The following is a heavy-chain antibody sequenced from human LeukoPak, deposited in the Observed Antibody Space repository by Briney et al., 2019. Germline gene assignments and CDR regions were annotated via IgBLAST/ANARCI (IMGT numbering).Heavy chain of an antibody. Sequence: SETLSLTCTVSGGSLSSYYWSWIRQPPGKGLEWIGYIYYTGSTNYNPSLKSRLTISLDTSKNQFSLSLSSVTAADTAVYYCARHVYGSGSYLGYGIDVWGQGTTVTVSS. CDR3: ARHVYGSGSYLGYGIDV. V-gene: IGHV4-59*08. J-gene: IGHJ6*02. D-gene: IGHD3-10*01. CDR2: IYYTGST. CDR1: GGSLSSYY.